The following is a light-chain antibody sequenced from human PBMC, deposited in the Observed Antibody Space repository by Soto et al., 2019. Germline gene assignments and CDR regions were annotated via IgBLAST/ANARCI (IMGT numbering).Light chain of an antibody. Sequence: DIVMTQSPDSLAVSLGETATMNCKCSRSVLYKSNNKNHLAWYQQKPGQPPQLIIYWPSTRESGVPERFSGSGSGTDFTLTISSLEAEDVAFYWCQQYFDVPFTFGGGTKVEI. CDR2: WPS. CDR1: RSVLYKSNNKNH. CDR3: QQYFDVPFT. V-gene: IGKV4-1*01. J-gene: IGKJ4*01.